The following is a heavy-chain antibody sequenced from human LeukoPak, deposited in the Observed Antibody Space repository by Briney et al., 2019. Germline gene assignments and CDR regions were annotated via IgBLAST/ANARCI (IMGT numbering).Heavy chain of an antibody. D-gene: IGHD6-13*01. V-gene: IGHV3-7*01. CDR2: IQRDGSEK. CDR1: GFTFSNYW. Sequence: GGSLRLSCAASGFTFSNYWMNWVRQAPGKGLEWVASIQRDGSEKYYVESVKGRFTISRDNAKNSLYLQMNSLRAEDTAVYYCARVASYNSSWSRAYYYYYSMDVWGQGTTVTVSS. J-gene: IGHJ6*03. CDR3: ARVASYNSSWSRAYYYYYSMDV.